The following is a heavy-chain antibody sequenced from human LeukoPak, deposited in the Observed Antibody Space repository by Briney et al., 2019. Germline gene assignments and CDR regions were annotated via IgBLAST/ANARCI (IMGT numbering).Heavy chain of an antibody. V-gene: IGHV1-24*01. CDR2: FDPEDGET. D-gene: IGHD3-3*01. Sequence: GASVKVSCKVSGYTLTELSMHWVRQAPGKGLEWMGGFDPEDGETIYAQKFQGRVTMTEDTSTDTAYMELSSLRSEDTAVYYCAREGLGDFWSGYSPHYYYGMDVWGQGTTVTVSS. CDR1: GYTLTELS. CDR3: AREGLGDFWSGYSPHYYYGMDV. J-gene: IGHJ6*02.